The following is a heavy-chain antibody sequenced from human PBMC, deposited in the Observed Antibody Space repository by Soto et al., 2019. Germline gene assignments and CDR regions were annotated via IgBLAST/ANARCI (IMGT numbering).Heavy chain of an antibody. V-gene: IGHV3-23*01. J-gene: IGHJ3*02. CDR1: GFTFSSYA. CDR2: ISGSGGST. D-gene: IGHD3-10*01. Sequence: GGSLRLSCAASGFTFSSYAMSWVRQAPGKGLEWVSAISGSGGSTYYADSVKGRFTISRDNSKNTLYLQMNSLRAEDTAVYYCAKSRGHYGSGPFDAFDIWGQGTMVTVSS. CDR3: AKSRGHYGSGPFDAFDI.